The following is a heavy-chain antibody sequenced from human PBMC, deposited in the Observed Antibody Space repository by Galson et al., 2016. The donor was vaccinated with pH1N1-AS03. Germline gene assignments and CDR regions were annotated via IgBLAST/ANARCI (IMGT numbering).Heavy chain of an antibody. CDR2: IYWNDDI. CDR3: ARAYYGDFADWFDP. CDR1: GFSLRTSGVG. J-gene: IGHJ5*02. V-gene: IGHV2-5*01. Sequence: PALVKPTQTLTLTCTFSGFSLRTSGVGVGWIRQAPGKALEWLAIIYWNDDIRYSPSLRNRLTITKDTSKSQVVLTMTNMDPVDTATYLCARAYYGDFADWFDPWGQGTLVTVSS. D-gene: IGHD4-17*01.